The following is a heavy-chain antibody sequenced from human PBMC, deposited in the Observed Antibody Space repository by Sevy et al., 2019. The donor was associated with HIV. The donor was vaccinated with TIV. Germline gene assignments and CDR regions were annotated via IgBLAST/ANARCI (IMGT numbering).Heavy chain of an antibody. J-gene: IGHJ3*02. Sequence: GGSLRLSCAASGFTFSNASMSWVRQAPGKGLEWVGRIKSKTDGGTTDYAAPVKGRFTISRDDSKNTLYLQMNSLKTEDTAVYYCTTRSNYYGSGSYYVIWGQGTMVTVSS. CDR1: GFTFSNAS. D-gene: IGHD3-10*01. CDR2: IKSKTDGGTT. V-gene: IGHV3-15*01. CDR3: TTRSNYYGSGSYYVI.